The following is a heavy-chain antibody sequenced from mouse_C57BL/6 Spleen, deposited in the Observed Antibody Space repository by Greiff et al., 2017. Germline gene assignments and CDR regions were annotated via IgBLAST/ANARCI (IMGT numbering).Heavy chain of an antibody. CDR2: IDPETGGT. CDR3: TRRTVVRYFDV. Sequence: QVQLKESGAELVRPGASVTLSCKASGYTFTDYEMHWVKQTPVHGLEWIGAIDPETGGTSYNQKFKGKAILTADKSSSTAYMELRSLTSEDSAVYYCTRRTVVRYFDVWGTGTTVTVSS. J-gene: IGHJ1*03. D-gene: IGHD1-1*01. V-gene: IGHV1-15*01. CDR1: GYTFTDYE.